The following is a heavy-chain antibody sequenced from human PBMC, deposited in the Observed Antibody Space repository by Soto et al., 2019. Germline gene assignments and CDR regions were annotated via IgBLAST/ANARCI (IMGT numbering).Heavy chain of an antibody. D-gene: IGHD4-17*01. CDR1: GGSFSGYY. V-gene: IGHV4-34*01. J-gene: IGHJ6*02. CDR2: INHSGST. Sequence: SETLSLTCAVYGGSFSGYYWSWIRQPPGKGLEWIGEINHSGSTNYNPSLKSRVTISVDTSKNQFSLKLSSVTAADTAVYYCARGPPYGDYYYYGMDVWGQGTTVTVSS. CDR3: ARGPPYGDYYYYGMDV.